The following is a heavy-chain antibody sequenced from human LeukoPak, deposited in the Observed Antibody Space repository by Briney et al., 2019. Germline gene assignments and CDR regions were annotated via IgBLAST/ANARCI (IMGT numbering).Heavy chain of an antibody. CDR1: GFTFDDYG. Sequence: GGSLRLSCAASGFTFDDYGMNWVRHAPGKGLEWVSGINWNGGNTGYTDSVKGRFTISRDNAKNSLYLQMNSLRAEDTAVYYCARLGGSGTYSYFDYWGQGTLVTVSS. CDR3: ARLGGSGTYSYFDY. V-gene: IGHV3-20*04. D-gene: IGHD3-10*01. CDR2: INWNGGNT. J-gene: IGHJ4*02.